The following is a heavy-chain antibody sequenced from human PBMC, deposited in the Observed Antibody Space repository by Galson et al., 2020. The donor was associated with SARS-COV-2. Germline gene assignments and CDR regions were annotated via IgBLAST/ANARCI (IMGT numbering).Heavy chain of an antibody. CDR2: ISSSSSYI. CDR3: ASNPAAVLYCYYYGMDV. Sequence: NSGGSLRLSCAASGFTFSSYSMNWVRQAPGKGLEWVSSISSSSSYIYYADSVKGRFTISRDNAKNSLYLHMNSLRAEDTAVYYCASNPAAVLYCYYYGMDVWCQGTTVTVSS. J-gene: IGHJ6*02. D-gene: IGHD6-13*01. V-gene: IGHV3-21*01. CDR1: GFTFSSYS.